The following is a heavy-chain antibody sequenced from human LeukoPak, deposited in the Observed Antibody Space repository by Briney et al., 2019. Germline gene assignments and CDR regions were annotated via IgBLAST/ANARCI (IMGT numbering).Heavy chain of an antibody. CDR1: GFTFSSYW. J-gene: IGHJ4*02. CDR2: IKQDGSEK. CDR3: ATLGGDKTDTPFDY. V-gene: IGHV3-7*03. D-gene: IGHD3-16*01. Sequence: GGSLRLSCAASGFTFSSYWMSWVRQAPGKGLEWVANIKQDGSEKYYVDSVKGRFTISRDNAKNSLYLQMNSLRAEDTAVYYCATLGGDKTDTPFDYWGQGTLVTVSS.